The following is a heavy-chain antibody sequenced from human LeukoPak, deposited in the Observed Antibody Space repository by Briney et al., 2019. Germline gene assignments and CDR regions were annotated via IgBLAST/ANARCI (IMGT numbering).Heavy chain of an antibody. Sequence: PGGSLRLSCAASGXTFSSYAMNWVRQAPGKGLEWVSAISGSGVSTYYADSVKGRFTISRDNSKNTLYLRMNGLRAEDTAVYYCAKVRQWLAMFFDYWGQGTLVTVSS. D-gene: IGHD6-19*01. CDR2: ISGSGVST. CDR1: GXTFSSYA. V-gene: IGHV3-23*01. J-gene: IGHJ4*02. CDR3: AKVRQWLAMFFDY.